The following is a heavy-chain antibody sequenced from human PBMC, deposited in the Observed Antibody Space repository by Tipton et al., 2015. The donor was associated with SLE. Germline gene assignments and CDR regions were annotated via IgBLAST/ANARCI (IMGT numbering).Heavy chain of an antibody. J-gene: IGHJ4*02. CDR1: GGSISRYY. CDR3: ARATTALAPFDY. V-gene: IGHV4-59*12. Sequence: TLSLTCTVSGGSISRYYWSWIRQPPGKGLEWIGYIYYSGGSNYNPSLKSRVTISVDTSKNQFSLKLTSVTAADTALYYCARATTALAPFDYWGQGTLATVSS. CDR2: IYYSGGS. D-gene: IGHD2-21*02.